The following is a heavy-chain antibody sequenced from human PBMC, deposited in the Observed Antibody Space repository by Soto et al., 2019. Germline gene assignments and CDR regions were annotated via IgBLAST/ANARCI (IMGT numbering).Heavy chain of an antibody. Sequence: VGSLRLSCAASGFTFRNYWMNWVRQAPGKGLEWVANIKQDESERNHVDSVKGRFTISRDNTKDSLYLLMNSLRVDDTAVYYCARDYVSARSGFFQYMGLGNPVTVS. J-gene: IGHJ1*01. V-gene: IGHV3-7*05. D-gene: IGHD3-10*02. CDR3: ARDYVSARSGFFQY. CDR1: GFTFRNYW. CDR2: IKQDESER.